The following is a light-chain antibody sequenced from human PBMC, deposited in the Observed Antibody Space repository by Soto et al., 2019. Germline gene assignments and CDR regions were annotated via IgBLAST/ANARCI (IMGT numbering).Light chain of an antibody. CDR2: DAS. J-gene: IGKJ5*01. CDR1: QSVSSY. Sequence: EIVFAQFPGTLSLSPGERTTLSCRASQSVSSYLAWYQQKPGQAPRLLIYDASNRATGIPARFSGSGSGTDFTLTISSLEPEDFAVYYCQQRSNWPPITFGQGTRLEIK. CDR3: QQRSNWPPIT. V-gene: IGKV3-11*01.